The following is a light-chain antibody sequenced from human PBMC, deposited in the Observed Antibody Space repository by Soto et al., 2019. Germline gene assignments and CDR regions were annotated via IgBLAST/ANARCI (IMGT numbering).Light chain of an antibody. CDR1: QSISSW. CDR2: KAS. CDR3: QQYNSYST. J-gene: IGKJ1*01. V-gene: IGKV1-5*03. Sequence: DIQMTQSPSTLSASVGDRGTVTCRASQSISSWLAWYQQKPGKAPKLLIYKASSLESGVPSRFSGSGSGTEFTLTISSLQPDDFATYYCQQYNSYSTFGQGTKVDI.